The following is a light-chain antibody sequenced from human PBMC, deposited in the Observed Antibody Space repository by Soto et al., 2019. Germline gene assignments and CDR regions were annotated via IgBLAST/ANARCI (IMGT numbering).Light chain of an antibody. V-gene: IGKV3-11*01. CDR1: RSIGNY. CDR2: DAS. J-gene: IGKJ4*01. CDR3: QQRSDSPPLT. Sequence: EIVLTQSPVTLSLSPGERATLSCRASRSIGNYLAWYQQQAGRAPRLVIYDASKRATGIPARFSGSGSGTDFTLTISSLETEDFAVYYCQQRSDSPPLTFGGGTKVEIK.